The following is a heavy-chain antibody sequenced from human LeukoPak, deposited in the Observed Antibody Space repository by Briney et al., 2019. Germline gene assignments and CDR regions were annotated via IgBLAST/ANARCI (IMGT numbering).Heavy chain of an antibody. D-gene: IGHD3-10*01. J-gene: IGHJ1*01. V-gene: IGHV4-4*07. CDR2: ISTRGST. CDR3: ATQTGSGLFTLP. Sequence: PSETLSLTCTVSGGSISNYYWSWIRQPAGKGLEWIGRISTRGSTNYNPSLKSRVTMSVDTSKNQFSLKLSSVTAADTAVYYCATQTGSGLFTLPGGQGTLVTVSS. CDR1: GGSISNYY.